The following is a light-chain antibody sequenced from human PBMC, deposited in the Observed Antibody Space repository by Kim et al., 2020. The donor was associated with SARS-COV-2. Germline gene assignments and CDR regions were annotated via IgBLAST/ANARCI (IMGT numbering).Light chain of an antibody. J-gene: IGLJ2*01. CDR1: IEAVGSHTY. CDR3: SSYAGSNNLV. CDR2: EVS. Sequence: TIASSVNIEAVGSHTYFARYQQHPPQAPHLMIYEVSRRPSGVPDPFSGSKPGNTASLPVSGLQAEYEADYYCSSYAGSNNLVFGGGTQLTVL. V-gene: IGLV2-8*01.